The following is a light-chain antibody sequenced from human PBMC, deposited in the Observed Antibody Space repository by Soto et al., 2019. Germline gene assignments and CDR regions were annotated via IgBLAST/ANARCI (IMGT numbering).Light chain of an antibody. CDR1: QDISNY. V-gene: IGKV1-33*01. J-gene: IGKJ3*01. Sequence: DIQMTQSPSSLSASVGDRVTITCQASQDISNYLNWYQQKPGKAPKLLIYDASNLETGVPSRFSGSGSGTDFTFTISSLQPEDIATCYCQQYDNLPFGPGTKVDIK. CDR3: QQYDNLP. CDR2: DAS.